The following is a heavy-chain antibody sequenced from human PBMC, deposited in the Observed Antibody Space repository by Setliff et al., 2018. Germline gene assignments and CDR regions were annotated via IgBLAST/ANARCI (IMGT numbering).Heavy chain of an antibody. CDR1: GGTFSSYD. J-gene: IGHJ4*02. Sequence: SVKVSCKASGGTFSSYDISWVRQAPGQGLEWMGRIIPIFGTANYAQKFQGRVTITADKSTSTAYMELSRLRSDDTAVYYCARGRDFWSGYLVYWGQGTLVTVSS. D-gene: IGHD3-3*01. V-gene: IGHV1-69*06. CDR3: ARGRDFWSGYLVY. CDR2: IIPIFGTA.